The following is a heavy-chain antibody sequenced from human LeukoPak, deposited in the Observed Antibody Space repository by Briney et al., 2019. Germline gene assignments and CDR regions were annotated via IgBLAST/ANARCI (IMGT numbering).Heavy chain of an antibody. CDR3: ARWSGYDSDAFDI. CDR1: GFTFSNYN. J-gene: IGHJ3*02. V-gene: IGHV3-48*01. CDR2: ISSSGSTT. D-gene: IGHD5-12*01. Sequence: QSGGSLRLSCAASGFTFSNYNMNWVRQAPGKGLEWVSYISSSGSTTYYADSVKGRLTISRDNARNLLFLQMNSLRAADTAVYYCARWSGYDSDAFDIWGQGTMVTVSS.